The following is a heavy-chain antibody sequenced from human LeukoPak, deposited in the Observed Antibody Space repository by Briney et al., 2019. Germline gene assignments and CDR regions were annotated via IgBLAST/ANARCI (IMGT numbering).Heavy chain of an antibody. CDR1: GYTFTGYY. CDR2: INPSHGNT. V-gene: IGHV1-46*01. Sequence: ASVKVSCKTSGYTFTGYYMHWVRQAPGQGLEWMGIINPSHGNTTYAQKFQGRVTMTRDISTSTVYMELSSLRSEDTAIYYCAREVIAVAGLNDYWGQGTLVTVSS. CDR3: AREVIAVAGLNDY. D-gene: IGHD6-19*01. J-gene: IGHJ4*02.